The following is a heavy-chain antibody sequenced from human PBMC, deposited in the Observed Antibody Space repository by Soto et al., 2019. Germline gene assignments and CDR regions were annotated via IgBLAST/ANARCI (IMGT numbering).Heavy chain of an antibody. CDR1: GGSISSGGYY. CDR2: IYYSGST. V-gene: IGHV4-31*03. Sequence: QVQLQESGPGLVKPSQTLSLTCTVSGGSISSGGYYWSWIRQHPGKGLEWIGYIYYSGSTYYNPSLKSRVTISVDTSKNQFSLKLSSVTAADTAVYYCARELLWFGELSPNGMDVWGQGTTVTVSS. CDR3: ARELLWFGELSPNGMDV. J-gene: IGHJ6*02. D-gene: IGHD3-10*01.